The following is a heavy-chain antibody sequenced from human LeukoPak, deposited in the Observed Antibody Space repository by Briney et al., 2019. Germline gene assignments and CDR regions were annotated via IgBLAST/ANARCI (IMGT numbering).Heavy chain of an antibody. D-gene: IGHD6-19*01. CDR3: AKDHSVAGDYYSYMDV. CDR2: ISYDGSNK. Sequence: GGSLRLSCAASGFTFSSYVMHWVRQAPGKGLEGVAGISYDGSNKYYADSVKGRFTISRDNSKNTLYLQMNSLRAEATAVYYCAKDHSVAGDYYSYMDVWGKGTTVTMSS. J-gene: IGHJ6*03. V-gene: IGHV3-30*04. CDR1: GFTFSSYV.